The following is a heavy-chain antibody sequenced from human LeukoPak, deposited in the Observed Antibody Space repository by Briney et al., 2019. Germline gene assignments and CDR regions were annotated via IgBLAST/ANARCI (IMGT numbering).Heavy chain of an antibody. CDR3: ARGDRILLWFGELSANDAFDI. CDR1: GYTSTSYG. CDR2: ISAYNGNT. D-gene: IGHD3-10*01. V-gene: IGHV1-18*01. Sequence: ASVKVSCKASGYTSTSYGISWVRQAPGQGLEWMGWISAYNGNTNYAQKLQGRVTMTTDTSTSTAYMELRSLRSDDTAVYYCARGDRILLWFGELSANDAFDIWGQGTMVTVSS. J-gene: IGHJ3*02.